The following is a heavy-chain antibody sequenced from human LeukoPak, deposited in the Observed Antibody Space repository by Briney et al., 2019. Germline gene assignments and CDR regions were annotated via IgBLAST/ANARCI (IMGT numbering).Heavy chain of an antibody. CDR2: INSDGSDT. J-gene: IGHJ4*02. V-gene: IGHV3-74*01. CDR3: ARDFRSCFDY. CDR1: GFTFSSYW. Sequence: GGTLRLSCVASGFTFSSYWRHWLRQVPGKGLVWVSRINSDGSDTTYADYVKGRFTISRGNAKNTLDLQINSRRAEDTAVYYCARDFRSCFDYWGQGTLVTVSS. D-gene: IGHD6-13*01.